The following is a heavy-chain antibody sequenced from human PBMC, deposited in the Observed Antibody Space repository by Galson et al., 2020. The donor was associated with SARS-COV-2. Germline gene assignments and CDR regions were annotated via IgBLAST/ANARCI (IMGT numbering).Heavy chain of an antibody. CDR2: IWYDGSNK. CDR1: GFTFSSYG. Sequence: TGGSLRLSCAASGFTFSSYGMHWVRQAPGKGLEWVAVIWYDGSNKYYADSVKGRFTISRDNSKNTLYLQMNSLRAEDTAVYYCARDGQWLDTGLGYCGQGTLVTVSS. CDR3: ARDGQWLDTGLGY. D-gene: IGHD6-19*01. V-gene: IGHV3-33*01. J-gene: IGHJ4*02.